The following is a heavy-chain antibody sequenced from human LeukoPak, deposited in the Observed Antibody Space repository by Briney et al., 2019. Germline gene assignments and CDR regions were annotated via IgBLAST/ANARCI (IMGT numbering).Heavy chain of an antibody. CDR3: RASGGVTTDDWFDP. CDR1: GFTFSGSA. CDR2: IRSKANSYAT. V-gene: IGHV3-73*01. Sequence: PGGSLRLSCAASGFTFSGSAMHWVRQASGKGLEWVGRIRSKANSYATTYAASVKGRFTISRDDSKNTAYLQMNSLKTEDTVVYYCRASGGVTTDDWFDPWGQGTLVTVSS. D-gene: IGHD4-11*01. J-gene: IGHJ5*02.